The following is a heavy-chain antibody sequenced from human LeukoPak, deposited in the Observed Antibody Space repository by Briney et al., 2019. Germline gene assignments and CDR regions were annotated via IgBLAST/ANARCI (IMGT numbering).Heavy chain of an antibody. J-gene: IGHJ4*02. V-gene: IGHV4-59*01. D-gene: IGHD2-15*01. CDR1: GGSISSYY. CDR2: IYYSGST. CDR3: ARERRGCSGGSCYEDY. Sequence: SETLSLTCTVSGGSISSYYWSWLRQPPGKGLEWIGYIYYSGSTNYNPSLKSRVTISVDTSKNQFSLKLSSVTAADTAVYYCARERRGCSGGSCYEDYWGQGTLVTVSS.